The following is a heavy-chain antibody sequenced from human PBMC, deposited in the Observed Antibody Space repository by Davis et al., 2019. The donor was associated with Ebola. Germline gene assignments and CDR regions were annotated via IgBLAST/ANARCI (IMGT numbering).Heavy chain of an antibody. CDR1: GGSISNYY. V-gene: IGHV4-59*01. CDR2: IYHSGHS. CDR3: ARDSRWLVPGTYYYYGMDV. J-gene: IGHJ6*02. D-gene: IGHD6-19*01. Sequence: MPSETLSLTCSVSGGSISNYYWSWIRQPPGKGLEWIGYIYHSGHSGSNPSLKSRVTISVDTSKNQFSLKLSSVTAADTAVYYCARDSRWLVPGTYYYYGMDVWGQGTTVTVSS.